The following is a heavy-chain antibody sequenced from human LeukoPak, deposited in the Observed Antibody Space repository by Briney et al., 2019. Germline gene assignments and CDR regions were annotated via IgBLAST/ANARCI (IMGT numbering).Heavy chain of an antibody. CDR3: ARDPSVDMIVVVKAFDI. Sequence: PSETLSLTCTVSGGSISSYYWSWIRQPPGKGLEWIGYIYYSGSTNYNPSLKSRVTISVDTSKNQFSLKLSSVTAADTAVYYCARDPSVDMIVVVKAFDIWGQGTMVTVSS. CDR1: GGSISSYY. J-gene: IGHJ3*02. V-gene: IGHV4-59*08. D-gene: IGHD3-22*01. CDR2: IYYSGST.